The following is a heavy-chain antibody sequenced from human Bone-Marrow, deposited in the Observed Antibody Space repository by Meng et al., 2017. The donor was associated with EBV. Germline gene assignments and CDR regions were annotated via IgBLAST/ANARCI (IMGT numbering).Heavy chain of an antibody. CDR3: ARVCSVPAAPETDNWFDP. V-gene: IGHV1-69*01. D-gene: IGHD2-2*01. CDR2: IIPIFGTA. Sequence: VVVVAAGAEVTKPGVSVKVFCKASGRTFSSYAISWVRQAPGQGFEWMGGIIPIFGTANYAQKFQGRVTITADESTSTAYMELSSLRSEDTAVYYCARVCSVPAAPETDNWFDPWGQGTLVTVSS. CDR1: GRTFSSYA. J-gene: IGHJ5*02.